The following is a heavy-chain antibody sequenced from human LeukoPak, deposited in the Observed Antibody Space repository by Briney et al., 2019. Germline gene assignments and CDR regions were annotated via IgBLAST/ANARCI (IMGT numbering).Heavy chain of an antibody. V-gene: IGHV4-4*07. CDR2: IYGGGSTTYNPSP. CDR3: ARDLGWGSPVAY. D-gene: IGHD3-16*01. J-gene: IGHJ4*02. Sequence: SETLSLTCIVSGGSISSYFWNWIRQPAGKGLEWIGKIYGGGSTTYNPSPNYNPSLKSRVTMSMDTSNNEFSLSLTSVTAADTAVYYCARDLGWGSPVAYWSQGILVTVSS. CDR1: GGSISSYF.